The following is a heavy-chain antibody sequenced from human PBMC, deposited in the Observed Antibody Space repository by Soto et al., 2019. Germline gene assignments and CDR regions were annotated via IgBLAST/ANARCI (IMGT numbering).Heavy chain of an antibody. D-gene: IGHD7-27*01. CDR2: ISYDGSNK. J-gene: IGHJ6*02. CDR1: GFTFSSCG. Sequence: QVQLVESGGGVVQPGRSLRLSCAASGFTFSSCGMHWVRQAPGKGLEWVAVISYDGSNKYYADSVKGRFTISRDNSKNTLYLQMNSLRAEDTAVYYCAKDLLGPGRAYGMDVWGRGTTVTVSS. V-gene: IGHV3-30*18. CDR3: AKDLLGPGRAYGMDV.